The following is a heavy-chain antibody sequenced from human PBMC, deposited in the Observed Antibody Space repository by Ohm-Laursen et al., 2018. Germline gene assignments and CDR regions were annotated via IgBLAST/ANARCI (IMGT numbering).Heavy chain of an antibody. CDR2: IYHSGST. V-gene: IGHV4-38-2*02. D-gene: IGHD3-9*01. J-gene: IGHJ4*02. CDR1: GGSISSGYY. CDR3: VSHSTGYGSFDGY. Sequence: TLSLTCTVSGGSISSGYYWGWIRQPPGKGLEWIGSIYHSGSTYYNPSLKSRVTISVDTSKNQFSLKLSSVTAADTAVYYCVSHSTGYGSFDGYWGQGTLVTVSS.